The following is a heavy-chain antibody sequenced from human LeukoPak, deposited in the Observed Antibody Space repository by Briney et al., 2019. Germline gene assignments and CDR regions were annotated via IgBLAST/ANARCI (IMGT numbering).Heavy chain of an antibody. V-gene: IGHV1-18*01. J-gene: IGHJ4*02. D-gene: IGHD3-22*01. CDR1: GGTFSSYA. CDR3: ARDQTRHYYDSSPPSPLDY. Sequence: ASVKVSCKASGGTFSSYAISWVRQAPGQGLEWMGWISAYNGNTNYAQKLQGRVTMTTDTSTSTAYMELRSLRSDDTAVYYCARDQTRHYYDSSPPSPLDYWGQGTLVTVSS. CDR2: ISAYNGNT.